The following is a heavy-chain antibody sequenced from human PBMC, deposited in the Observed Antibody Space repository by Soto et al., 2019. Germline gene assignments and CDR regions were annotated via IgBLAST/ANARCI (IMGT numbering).Heavy chain of an antibody. CDR3: AREPPRDSSSWYLGDY. V-gene: IGHV4-31*03. D-gene: IGHD6-13*01. Sequence: QVQLQESGPGLVKPSQTLSLTCTVSGGSISSGGYYWSWIRQLPRKAPEGIGFIYYSGSTYYNPSLKSRVTISVDTSKNQFSLKLSSVTAADTAVYYCAREPPRDSSSWYLGDYWGQGTLVTVSS. CDR1: GGSISSGGYY. CDR2: IYYSGST. J-gene: IGHJ4*02.